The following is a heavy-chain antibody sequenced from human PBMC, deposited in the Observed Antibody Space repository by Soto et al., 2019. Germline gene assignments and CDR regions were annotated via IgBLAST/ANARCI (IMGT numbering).Heavy chain of an antibody. J-gene: IGHJ4*02. V-gene: IGHV3-33*01. Sequence: QVLLVESGGGVVQPGTSLRLSCAASGFMFNTYGMHWVRQAPGKGLEWVAGIWYDGSNKYYADSVKGRFTISRDNSKNTLFLQLNSLRAEDTAVYYCARLGYYCDSTTSVGNYWGQGTLVTVSS. CDR1: GFMFNTYG. CDR2: IWYDGSNK. CDR3: ARLGYYCDSTTSVGNY. D-gene: IGHD3-22*01.